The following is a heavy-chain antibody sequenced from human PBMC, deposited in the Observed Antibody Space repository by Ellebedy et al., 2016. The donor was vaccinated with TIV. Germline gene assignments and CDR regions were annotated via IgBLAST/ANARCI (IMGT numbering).Heavy chain of an antibody. V-gene: IGHV3-74*01. J-gene: IGHJ4*02. CDR3: VRDGSYDYGDY. D-gene: IGHD3-16*01. CDR1: GFTFSNYW. Sequence: GESLKISCAASGFTFSNYWMHWVRQAPGKGLVWVSRIYNDGSSTSYADSVECRFTISRDNPKNTVYLQMNSLRVEDTAVYYCVRDGSYDYGDYWGQGTVVTVSS. CDR2: IYNDGSST.